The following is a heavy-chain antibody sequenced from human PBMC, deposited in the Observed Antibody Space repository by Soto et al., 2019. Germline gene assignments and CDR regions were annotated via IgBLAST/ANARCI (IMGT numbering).Heavy chain of an antibody. CDR3: ATYFRSPSGGLYYIDV. D-gene: IGHD2-15*01. CDR1: GFTFSSYV. Sequence: GGSLRLSCAASGFTFSSYVMSWVRQAPGKGLEWVANIKQDGSEKYYVDSVKGRFTISRDNAENSLYLQMNSLRAEDTALYYCATYFRSPSGGLYYIDVWGKGTTVTVSS. J-gene: IGHJ6*03. CDR2: IKQDGSEK. V-gene: IGHV3-7*01.